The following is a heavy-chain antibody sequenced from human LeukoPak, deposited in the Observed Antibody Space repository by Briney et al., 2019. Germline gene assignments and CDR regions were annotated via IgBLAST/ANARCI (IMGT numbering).Heavy chain of an antibody. CDR3: AKEGSGYSHGKHDY. Sequence: SETLSLTCTVSGGSISSYYWTWIRQPSGKGLEWSGYIYYSGSTNYNPSLKSRVTISVDTSKNQFSLKLSSVTAADTAVYYCAKEGSGYSHGKHDYWGQGTLVTVSS. CDR1: GGSISSYY. V-gene: IGHV4-59*12. J-gene: IGHJ4*02. CDR2: IYYSGST. D-gene: IGHD3-22*01.